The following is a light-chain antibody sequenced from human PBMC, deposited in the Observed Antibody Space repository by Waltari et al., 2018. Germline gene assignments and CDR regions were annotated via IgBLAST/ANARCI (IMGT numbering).Light chain of an antibody. CDR1: QSVLSTSSDKNY. J-gene: IGKJ3*01. CDR2: WAS. Sequence: DTVMTQSPDSLAVSLGERATINCKSSQSVLSTSSDKNYIAWYQQKSGQPPKLLINWASTREPGVPDRFVGSGSETDFTLTINSLQAEDVAVYYCQQYFRPPFTFGPGSKVDLK. CDR3: QQYFRPPFT. V-gene: IGKV4-1*01.